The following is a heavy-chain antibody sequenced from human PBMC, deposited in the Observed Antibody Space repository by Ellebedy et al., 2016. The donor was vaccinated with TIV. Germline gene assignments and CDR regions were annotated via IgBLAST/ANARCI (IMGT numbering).Heavy chain of an antibody. Sequence: ASVKVSCKASGYTFTSNYMHWVRQAPGQGLEWMGIINPSSGGTSYAQKFQGRVTMTRDTSTSTAYMELSSLRSDDTAVYYCARGPYGGISVWYFDVWGRGTLVTVSS. CDR1: GYTFTSNY. D-gene: IGHD4-23*01. V-gene: IGHV1-46*01. J-gene: IGHJ2*01. CDR2: INPSSGGT. CDR3: ARGPYGGISVWYFDV.